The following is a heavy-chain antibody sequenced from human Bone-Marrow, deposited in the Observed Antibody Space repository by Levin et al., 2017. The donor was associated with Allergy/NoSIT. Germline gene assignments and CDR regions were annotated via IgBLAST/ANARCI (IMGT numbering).Heavy chain of an antibody. CDR2: ISHDGDSK. CDR3: AKDFKGYAFWSGYYTEDY. J-gene: IGHJ4*02. Sequence: GGSLRLSCEVSGLTISNYGMHWVRQTPGKGLEWVALISHDGDSKYYVDSVRDRFFISRDNSKNTVYLHMNSLRAEETAVYYCAKDFKGYAFWSGYYTEDYWGQGTLVTVSS. CDR1: GLTISNYG. V-gene: IGHV3-30*18. D-gene: IGHD3/OR15-3a*01.